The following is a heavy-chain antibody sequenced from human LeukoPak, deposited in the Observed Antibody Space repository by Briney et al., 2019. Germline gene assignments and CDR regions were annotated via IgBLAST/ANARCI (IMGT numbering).Heavy chain of an antibody. D-gene: IGHD2-21*01. CDR3: AKHLGSHSFLFYYMDV. V-gene: IGHV3-23*01. CDR2: LSGSGTAT. J-gene: IGHJ6*03. Sequence: GRSLRLSCAASQFTFSRFAMSWIRQAPGTGLEWVSTLSGSGTATYYADSVKGRFTTSRDNSKDTLYLQMDNLRADDTAVYYCAKHLGSHSFLFYYMDVWGTGTSVIVSS. CDR1: QFTFSRFA.